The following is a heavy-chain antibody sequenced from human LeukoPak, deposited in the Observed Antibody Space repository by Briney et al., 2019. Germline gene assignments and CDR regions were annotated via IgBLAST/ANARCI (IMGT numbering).Heavy chain of an antibody. CDR1: GYTFTGYY. CDR3: ARVRKGYYYGSGSYYSPELNWFDP. J-gene: IGHJ5*02. V-gene: IGHV1-2*04. CDR2: INPNSGGT. D-gene: IGHD3-10*01. Sequence: ASVKVSCKASGYTFTGYYMHWVRQAPGQGLEWMGWINPNSGGTNYAQKFQGWVTMTRDTSISTAYMELSRLRSDDTAVYYCARVRKGYYYGSGSYYSPELNWFDPWGQGTLVTVSS.